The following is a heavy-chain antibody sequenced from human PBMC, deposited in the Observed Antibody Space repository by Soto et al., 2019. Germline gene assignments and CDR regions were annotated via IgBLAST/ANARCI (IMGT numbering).Heavy chain of an antibody. J-gene: IGHJ3*02. CDR3: ARGDYYDVSGPFSDAFDI. Sequence: GGSLRLSCAASGFTFSSYWMSWVRQAPGKGLEWVANIKEDGSQKWYVDSVKGRFTISRDNAKNSLYVQMNSLRVEDTAVYYCARGDYYDVSGPFSDAFDIWGQGTMVTVSS. CDR2: IKEDGSQK. CDR1: GFTFSSYW. D-gene: IGHD3-22*01. V-gene: IGHV3-7*04.